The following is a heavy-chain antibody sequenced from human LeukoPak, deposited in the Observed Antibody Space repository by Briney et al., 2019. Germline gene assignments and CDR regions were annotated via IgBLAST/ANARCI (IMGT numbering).Heavy chain of an antibody. CDR1: GFTSSSYS. J-gene: IGHJ6*03. D-gene: IGHD2-2*03. V-gene: IGHV3-48*01. CDR2: ISSSSSTI. CDR3: ARELSGYCSSTSCTAQTYYYYMDV. Sequence: GGSLRLSCAASGFTSSSYSMNWVRQAPGKGLEWVSYISSSSSTIYYADSVKGRFTISRDNAKNSLYLQMNSLRAEDTAVYYCARELSGYCSSTSCTAQTYYYYMDVWGKGTTVTVSS.